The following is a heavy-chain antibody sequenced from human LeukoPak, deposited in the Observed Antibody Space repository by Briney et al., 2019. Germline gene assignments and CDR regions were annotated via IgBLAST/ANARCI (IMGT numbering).Heavy chain of an antibody. D-gene: IGHD6-13*01. CDR3: ARALSSSWYHYYCGMDV. CDR2: IKTDGSST. Sequence: SGGSLRLSCAASGFTFSSYWMHWVRQAPGKGLVWVSRIKTDGSSTSYADSVKGRFTISRDNAKNTLYLQMNSLTAEDTALYYCARALSSSWYHYYCGMDVWGQGTTVTVS. V-gene: IGHV3-74*01. CDR1: GFTFSSYW. J-gene: IGHJ6*02.